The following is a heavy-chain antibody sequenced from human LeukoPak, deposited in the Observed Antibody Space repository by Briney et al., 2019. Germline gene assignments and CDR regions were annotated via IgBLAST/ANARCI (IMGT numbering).Heavy chain of an antibody. V-gene: IGHV3-48*03. CDR1: GFTFSSYE. CDR2: ISSSGSTI. D-gene: IGHD3-3*01. J-gene: IGHJ4*02. CDR3: ARWHYDFWSGYYLLDY. Sequence: GGSLRLXCAASGFTFSSYEMNWDRQAPGKGLEWVSYISSSGSTIYYADSVKGRFTISRDNAKNSLYLQMNSLRAEDTAVYYCARWHYDFWSGYYLLDYWGQGTLVTVSS.